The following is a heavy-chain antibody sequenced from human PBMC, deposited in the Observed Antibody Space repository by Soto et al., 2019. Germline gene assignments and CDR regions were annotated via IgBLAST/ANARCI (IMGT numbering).Heavy chain of an antibody. CDR1: GGSISSYY. V-gene: IGHV4-59*12. D-gene: IGHD2-15*01. Sequence: PSETLSLTCTVSGGSISSYYWSWIRQPPGKGLEWIGYIYYSGSTNYNPSLKSRVTISVDTSKNQFSLKLSSVTAADTAVYYCARLYCSGGSCYDGMDVWGQGTTVTVSS. CDR3: ARLYCSGGSCYDGMDV. CDR2: IYYSGST. J-gene: IGHJ6*02.